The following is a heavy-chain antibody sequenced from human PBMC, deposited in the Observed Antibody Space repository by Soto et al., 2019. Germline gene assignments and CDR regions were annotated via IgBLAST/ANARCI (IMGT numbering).Heavy chain of an antibody. Sequence: SKTLSLTCTVSVGSISSGGYYWGWIRQHPGKGLEWIGYIYYSGSTYYNPSLKSRVTISVDTSKNQFSLKLSSVTAADTAVYYCARGRTSSPTPGDYWGQGTLVTVSS. CDR1: VGSISSGGYY. V-gene: IGHV4-31*03. CDR2: IYYSGST. J-gene: IGHJ4*02. D-gene: IGHD2-2*01. CDR3: ARGRTSSPTPGDY.